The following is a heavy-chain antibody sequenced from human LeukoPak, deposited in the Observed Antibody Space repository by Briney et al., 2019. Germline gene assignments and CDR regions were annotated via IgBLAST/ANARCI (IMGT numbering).Heavy chain of an antibody. CDR2: ITGGSTYI. V-gene: IGHV3-21*01. D-gene: IGHD6-13*01. CDR1: GFTFSSYT. J-gene: IGHJ4*02. Sequence: GRSLRLSRAASGFTFSSYTMNWVRQAPGKGLEWVSSITGGSTYIYYADSRKGRFTISRDNAKNSLYLQMNSLRAEDTAVYYCARVIGQYSSSWPFDYWGQGTLVTVSS. CDR3: ARVIGQYSSSWPFDY.